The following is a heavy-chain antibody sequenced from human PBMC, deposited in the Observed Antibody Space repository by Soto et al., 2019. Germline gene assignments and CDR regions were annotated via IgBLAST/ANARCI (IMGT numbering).Heavy chain of an antibody. Sequence: GGSLRLSCAASGFTFSSYWMHWVRQAPGKGLVWVSRINSDGSSTSYADSVKGRFTISRDNAKNTLYLQMNSLRAEDTAVYYCARNDYLLSYYYMDVWGKGTTVTVSS. J-gene: IGHJ6*03. CDR3: ARNDYLLSYYYMDV. V-gene: IGHV3-74*01. D-gene: IGHD1-1*01. CDR2: INSDGSST. CDR1: GFTFSSYW.